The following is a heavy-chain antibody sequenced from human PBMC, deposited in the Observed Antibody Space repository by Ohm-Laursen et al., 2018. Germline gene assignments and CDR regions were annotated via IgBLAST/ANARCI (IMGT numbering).Heavy chain of an antibody. D-gene: IGHD6-19*01. J-gene: IGHJ6*02. CDR3: VRGSGFFKLDV. Sequence: TLSLTCAVNGESSSGYFWNWIRQPPGKGLEWIGEINQSGSTKYNPSLKRRVTLSADSSNSQFSLRLTSVTAADTATYYCVRGSGFFKLDVWGQGTTVTVSS. CDR2: INQSGST. V-gene: IGHV4-34*01. CDR1: GESSSGYF.